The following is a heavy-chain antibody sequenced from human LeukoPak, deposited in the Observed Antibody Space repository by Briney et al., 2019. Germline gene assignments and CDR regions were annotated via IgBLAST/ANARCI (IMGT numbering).Heavy chain of an antibody. J-gene: IGHJ4*02. D-gene: IGHD2-21*02. CDR3: ATGADSGEYAVVTATRDYFDY. CDR1: GFTFSSYS. Sequence: GGSLRLSCAASGFTFSSYSMTWVRQAPGKGLEWASSFTSRSRSIYYADSVKGRFTISRDNAKNSLFLQMNSLRVEDTAIYYCATGADSGEYAVVTATRDYFDYWGQGTLVTVSS. V-gene: IGHV3-21*01. CDR2: FTSRSRSI.